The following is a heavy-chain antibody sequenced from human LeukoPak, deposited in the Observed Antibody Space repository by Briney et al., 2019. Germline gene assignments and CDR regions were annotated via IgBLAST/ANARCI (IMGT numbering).Heavy chain of an antibody. CDR2: INTNTGNP. D-gene: IGHD1-26*01. V-gene: IGHV7-4-1*02. CDR1: GYTFSSYA. CDR3: AIRYNGNYYDC. J-gene: IGHJ4*02. Sequence: ASVKVSCKASGYTFSSYAMNWVRQAPGQGLEWMGRINTNTGNPTYAQGFTGRFVFSLDTSVSTAYLQISSLKAEDIAVYYCAIRYNGNYYDCWGQGTLVTVSS.